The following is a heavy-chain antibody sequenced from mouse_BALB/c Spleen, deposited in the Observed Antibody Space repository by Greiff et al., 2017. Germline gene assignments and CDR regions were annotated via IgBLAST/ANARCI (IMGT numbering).Heavy chain of an antibody. CDR3: ARYPYYYGSRYYFDY. V-gene: IGHV1S29*02. J-gene: IGHJ2*01. CDR1: GYTFTDYN. CDR2: IYPYTGGT. Sequence: VQLQQSGPELVKPGASVKISCKASGYTFTDYNMHWVKQSHGKSLEWIGYIYPYTGGTGYNQKFKSKATLTVDNSSSTAYMELRSLTSEDSAVYYGARYPYYYGSRYYFDYWGQGTTLTVSS. D-gene: IGHD1-1*01.